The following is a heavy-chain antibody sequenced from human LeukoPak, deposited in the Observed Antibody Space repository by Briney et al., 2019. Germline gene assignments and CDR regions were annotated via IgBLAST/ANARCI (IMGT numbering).Heavy chain of an antibody. CDR1: GFTFSSYW. D-gene: IGHD5-18*01. J-gene: IGHJ5*02. CDR3: ARHPGYSYALVGGFDP. CDR2: INSDGSST. Sequence: GGSLRLSCAASGFTFSSYWMHWVRQATGKGLVWDSRINSDGSSTSYADSVKGRFTISRDNAKNTLYLQMNSLRAEDTAVYYCARHPGYSYALVGGFDPWGQGTLVTVSS. V-gene: IGHV3-74*01.